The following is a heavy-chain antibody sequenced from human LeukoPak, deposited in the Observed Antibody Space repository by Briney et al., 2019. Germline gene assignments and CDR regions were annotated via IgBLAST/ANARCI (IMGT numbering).Heavy chain of an antibody. CDR2: ISSSSSTI. V-gene: IGHV3-48*02. D-gene: IGHD6-19*01. Sequence: GGSLRLSCAASGFIFSSYSMNWVHQAPGKGPEWVSYISSSSSTIYYADSVKGRFTISRDNAKNSLYLQMNSLRDEDTAVYYCAREYLAVAEVWGQGTLVTVSS. CDR1: GFIFSSYS. CDR3: AREYLAVAEV. J-gene: IGHJ4*02.